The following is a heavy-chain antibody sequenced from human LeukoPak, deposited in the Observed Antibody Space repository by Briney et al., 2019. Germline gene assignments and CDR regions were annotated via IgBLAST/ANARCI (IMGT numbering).Heavy chain of an antibody. V-gene: IGHV1-2*06. CDR1: GYTFTGYY. CDR3: ARPSADSYGLRVDMTTVTFFDY. CDR2: INPNSGGT. D-gene: IGHD4-17*01. J-gene: IGHJ4*02. Sequence: ASVKVSCKASGYTFTGYYMHWVRQAPGQGLEWMGRINPNSGGTDYAQQIQGRVTISVDTSKNQFSLKLSSVTAADTAVYYCARPSADSYGLRVDMTTVTFFDYWGQGTLVTVSS.